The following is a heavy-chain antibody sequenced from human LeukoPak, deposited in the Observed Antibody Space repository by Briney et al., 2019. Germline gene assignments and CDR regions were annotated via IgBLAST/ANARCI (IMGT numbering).Heavy chain of an antibody. CDR1: RFTFSSYA. J-gene: IGHJ4*02. D-gene: IGHD3-22*01. CDR2: IIDSGDST. Sequence: PGGSLRLSCAASRFTFSSYALNWVRQAPGKGLERVSAIIDSGDSTYHADSVKGRFTISRDNSKNTLYLQMNSLRAEDTAVYYCGRDLFMIVVPGQNVLDYWGQGTLVTVSS. CDR3: GRDLFMIVVPGQNVLDY. V-gene: IGHV3-23*01.